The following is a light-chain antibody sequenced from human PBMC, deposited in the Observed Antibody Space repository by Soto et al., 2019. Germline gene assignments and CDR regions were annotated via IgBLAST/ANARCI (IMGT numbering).Light chain of an antibody. J-gene: IGKJ1*01. Sequence: EIVLTQSPGTLSLSPGERATLSCRASHSVGSTHLAWYQQKPGQAPRLLIYGASSRAAGVPDRFSGSGSGTDFTLTISRLEPEDSAVYYCQQYGSWTFGQGTKVEIK. CDR2: GAS. V-gene: IGKV3-20*01. CDR1: HSVGSTH. CDR3: QQYGSWT.